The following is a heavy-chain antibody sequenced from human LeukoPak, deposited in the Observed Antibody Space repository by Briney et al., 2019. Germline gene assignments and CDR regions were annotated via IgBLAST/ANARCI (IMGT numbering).Heavy chain of an antibody. V-gene: IGHV1-18*01. J-gene: IGHJ6*03. CDR2: ISAYNGNT. Sequence: ASVKVSCKASGYTFTSYGISWVRQAPGQGLEWMGWISAYNGNTNYAQKLQGRVTMTTVTSTSTAYMELRSLRSDDTAVYYCAREIAYYYYMDVWGKGTTVTVSS. CDR3: AREIAYYYYMDV. CDR1: GYTFTSYG.